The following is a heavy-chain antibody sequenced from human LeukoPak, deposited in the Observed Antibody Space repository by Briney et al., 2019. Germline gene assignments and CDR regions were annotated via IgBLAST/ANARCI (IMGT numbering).Heavy chain of an antibody. CDR3: ARVSSWYCRFDP. Sequence: SETLSLTCAVYGGSFSGYYWSWIRQPPGKGLEWIGEINHSGSTNYNPSLKSRVTISVDTSKNQFSLKLSSVTAADTAVYYCARVSSWYCRFDPWGQGTLVTVSS. D-gene: IGHD6-13*01. CDR1: GGSFSGYY. CDR2: INHSGST. J-gene: IGHJ5*02. V-gene: IGHV4-34*01.